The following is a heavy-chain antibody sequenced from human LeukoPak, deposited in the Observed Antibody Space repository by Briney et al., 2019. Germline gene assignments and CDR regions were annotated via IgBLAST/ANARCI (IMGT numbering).Heavy chain of an antibody. CDR3: ARLPTVTTMGY. D-gene: IGHD4-17*01. J-gene: IGHJ4*02. CDR1: GGSISTYY. Sequence: PSETLSLTCTVSGGSISTYYWSWIRQPPGKGLEWIGYIYYSGNTNYNPSLKSRVTISIDTSKSQFSLKLTSATAADTAVYYCARLPTVTTMGYWGQGTLVTVSS. V-gene: IGHV4-59*08. CDR2: IYYSGNT.